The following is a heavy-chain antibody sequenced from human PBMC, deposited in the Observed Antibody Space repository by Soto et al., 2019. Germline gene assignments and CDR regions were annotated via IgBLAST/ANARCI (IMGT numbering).Heavy chain of an antibody. D-gene: IGHD4-17*01. Sequence: EVQLLESRGGLVQPGGSVRLSCAASGFTFNTNAMSWVRQAPGKGLEWVSAISGGGYTYYTDSVRCRFTISRDNSKVTLYLQMNSLTADDTAVYYCAKESVYGDFDYWGQGALVTVSS. CDR2: ISGGGYT. CDR1: GFTFNTNA. J-gene: IGHJ4*02. V-gene: IGHV3-23*01. CDR3: AKESVYGDFDY.